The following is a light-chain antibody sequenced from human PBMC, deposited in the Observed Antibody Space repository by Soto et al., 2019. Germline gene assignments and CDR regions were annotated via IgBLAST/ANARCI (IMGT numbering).Light chain of an antibody. V-gene: IGKV3-15*01. J-gene: IGKJ1*01. Sequence: EIVMTQSPATLSVSPGERATLSCRASQSVSSNLAWYQQKPGQAPRLLIYGASTRATGIPARFSGSESGTEFTLTISSLQSDDFAVYSCLQYNNFWPFGQGTGVEIK. CDR1: QSVSSN. CDR3: LQYNNFWP. CDR2: GAS.